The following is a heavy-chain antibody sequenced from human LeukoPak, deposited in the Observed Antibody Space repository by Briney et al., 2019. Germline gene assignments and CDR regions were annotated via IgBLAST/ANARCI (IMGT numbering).Heavy chain of an antibody. Sequence: ASVKVSCKASGYTFTGYYMHWVRQAPGQGLEWMGGIKPNSGGTNYAQMYPRRVTMTSDTSISTAYMELSRLRSDDTAVYYCARGREDFWSGYYSDFDYWGQGTLVTVSS. CDR2: IKPNSGGT. CDR1: GYTFTGYY. CDR3: ARGREDFWSGYYSDFDY. V-gene: IGHV1-2*02. J-gene: IGHJ4*02. D-gene: IGHD3-3*01.